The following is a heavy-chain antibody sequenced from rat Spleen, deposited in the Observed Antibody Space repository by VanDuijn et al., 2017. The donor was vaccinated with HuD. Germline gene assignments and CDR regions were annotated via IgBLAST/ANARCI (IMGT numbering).Heavy chain of an antibody. CDR3: ARLGVVITSGVMDA. Sequence: EVQLQESGPGLVKPSQSLSLTCSVTGYSITSTFRWNWIRKFPGNKLEWMGFITYSGTTTYNPSLKSRISITRDTSKNQFFLQVNSVTTEDTATYYCARLGVVITSGVMDAWGQGASVTVSS. V-gene: IGHV3-3*01. CDR2: ITYSGTT. D-gene: IGHD1-12*02. J-gene: IGHJ4*01. CDR1: GYSITSTFR.